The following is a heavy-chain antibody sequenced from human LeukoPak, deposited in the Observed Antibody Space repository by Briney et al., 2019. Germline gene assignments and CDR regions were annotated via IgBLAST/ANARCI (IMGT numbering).Heavy chain of an antibody. J-gene: IGHJ4*02. Sequence: GGSLRLSCAASGFTFSSYAMHWVRQAPGKGLEWVAVISYDGSNKYYADSVKGRFTISRDNSKNTPYLQMNSLRAEDTAVYYCARGHNPYLYYFDYWGQGTLVTVSS. V-gene: IGHV3-30*01. CDR3: ARGHNPYLYYFDY. CDR2: ISYDGSNK. CDR1: GFTFSSYA.